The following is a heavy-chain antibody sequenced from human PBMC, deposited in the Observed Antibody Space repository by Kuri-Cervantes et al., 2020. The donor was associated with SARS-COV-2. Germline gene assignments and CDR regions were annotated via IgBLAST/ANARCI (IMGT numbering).Heavy chain of an antibody. CDR1: GFTFSDYY. D-gene: IGHD3-10*01. CDR2: ISSSSSYT. V-gene: IGHV3-11*06. CDR3: AIGRGVQGVPLGQFDY. Sequence: GESMKISCASSGFTFSDYYMSWIRQAPGKGLEWVSYISSSSSYTNYADSVKGRFTISRDNAKNSLYLQMNSLRAEDTAVYYCAIGRGVQGVPLGQFDYCGQGTLVTVSS. J-gene: IGHJ4*02.